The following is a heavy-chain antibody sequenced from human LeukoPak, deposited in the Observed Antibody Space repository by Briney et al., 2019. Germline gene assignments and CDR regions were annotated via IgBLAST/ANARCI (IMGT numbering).Heavy chain of an antibody. J-gene: IGHJ4*02. CDR1: GFTFSSYS. Sequence: GGSLRLSCAASGFTFSSYSMNWVRQAPGKGLEWASSISSSSSYIYYADSMKGRFTISRDNAKNSLYLQMNSLRAEDTAVYYCARDPITMVRGVCDYWGQGTLVTVSS. V-gene: IGHV3-21*01. CDR2: ISSSSSYI. D-gene: IGHD3-10*01. CDR3: ARDPITMVRGVCDY.